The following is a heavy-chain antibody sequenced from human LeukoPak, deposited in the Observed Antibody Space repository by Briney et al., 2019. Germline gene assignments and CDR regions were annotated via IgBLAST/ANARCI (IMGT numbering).Heavy chain of an antibody. D-gene: IGHD2-2*01. Sequence: GGSLRLSCAASGFTFSAYYMSWIRQAPGKGLEWVSFISSGGTTVYSADSVKGRFTISRDNAKNSLYLQMNSLRVDDTAVYYCARGTYCSSTSCYEWNNWFDPWGQGTLVTVSS. V-gene: IGHV3-11*01. CDR2: ISSGGTTV. CDR3: ARGTYCSSTSCYEWNNWFDP. CDR1: GFTFSAYY. J-gene: IGHJ5*02.